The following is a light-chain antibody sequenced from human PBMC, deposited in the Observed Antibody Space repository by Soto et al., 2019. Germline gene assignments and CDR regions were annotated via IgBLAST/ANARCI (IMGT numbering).Light chain of an antibody. CDR2: WAS. CDR1: QSVLSSSNNKNY. V-gene: IGKV4-1*01. J-gene: IGKJ2*01. CDR3: QQHYSPPYT. Sequence: DIVMTQSPDSLPVSLGERATINCKSSQSVLSSSNNKNYLAWYQQKPGQPPKLLIYWASTRESGVPDRFSGSGSGTDFILTISSLQAEDVAVYYCQQHYSPPYTFGQGTKLEIK.